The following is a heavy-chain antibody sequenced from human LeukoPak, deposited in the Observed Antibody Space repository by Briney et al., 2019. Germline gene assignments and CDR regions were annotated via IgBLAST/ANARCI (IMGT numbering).Heavy chain of an antibody. CDR2: IRDSGTT. D-gene: IGHD2-21*02. CDR3: ARDHDFAFDN. Sequence: GGSLRLSCAASGFTFSTYPMNWVRQAPGKGLEWISHIRDSGTTDYADSVKGRFTISRDNAKNSLYLQLSSLRTEDTAVYYCARDHDFAFDNWGQGTLVTVSS. CDR1: GFTFSTYP. V-gene: IGHV3-48*01. J-gene: IGHJ4*02.